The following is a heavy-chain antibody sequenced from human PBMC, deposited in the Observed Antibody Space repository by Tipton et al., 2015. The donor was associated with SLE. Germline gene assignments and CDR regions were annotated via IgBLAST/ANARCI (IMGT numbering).Heavy chain of an antibody. CDR3: ARSRDEYGSGNYWDAFEI. CDR1: GDSINFYY. V-gene: IGHV4-59*01. D-gene: IGHD4-17*01. Sequence: TLSLTCPVSGDSINFYYWTWIRQPPGKGLEWIGYIYSSGRIDYNPALKGRVTMSIDTSRTHFSLRLRSVTTADTAVYYCARSRDEYGSGNYWDAFEIWGQGTTVIVSS. CDR2: IYSSGRI. J-gene: IGHJ3*02.